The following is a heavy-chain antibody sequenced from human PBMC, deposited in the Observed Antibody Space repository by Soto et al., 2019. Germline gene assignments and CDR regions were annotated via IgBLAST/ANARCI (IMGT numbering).Heavy chain of an antibody. CDR2: IYYSGST. V-gene: IGHV4-39*01. D-gene: IGHD3-10*01. CDR1: GDSISNSNLY. J-gene: IGHJ4*02. Sequence: QMQLQESGPGLVRPSETLSLICTVSGDSISNSNLYWAWIRQPPGKGLEWIGTIYYSGSTYSNPSLTSRVTISVDTSKNQFSLKLNSVTAADTALYFCARRWGSVAPFGYWGQGTLVTVSS. CDR3: ARRWGSVAPFGY.